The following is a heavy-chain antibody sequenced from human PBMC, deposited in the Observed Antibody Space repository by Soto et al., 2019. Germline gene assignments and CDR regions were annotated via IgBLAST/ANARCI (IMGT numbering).Heavy chain of an antibody. Sequence: SETLSLTCAVYGGSFSGYYWSWIRQPPGKGLEWIVEINHSGSTNYNPSLKSRVTISVDTSKNQFSLKLSSVTAADTAVYYCARGPRYYDFWSGYTNWFDPWGQGTLVTVSS. CDR3: ARGPRYYDFWSGYTNWFDP. D-gene: IGHD3-3*01. CDR2: INHSGST. V-gene: IGHV4-34*01. CDR1: GGSFSGYY. J-gene: IGHJ5*02.